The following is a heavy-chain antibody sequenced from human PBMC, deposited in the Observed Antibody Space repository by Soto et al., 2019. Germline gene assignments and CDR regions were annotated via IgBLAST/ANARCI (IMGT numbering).Heavy chain of an antibody. J-gene: IGHJ4*02. CDR3: ARVRRELWFGEFQFDY. Sequence: QVQLVESGGGVVQPGRSLRLSCAASGFTFSSYGMHWVRQAPGKGLEWVAVIWYDGSNKYYADSVKGRFTISRDNSKNTLYLQMNSLRAEDTAVYYCARVRRELWFGEFQFDYWGQGTLVTVSS. D-gene: IGHD3-10*01. CDR1: GFTFSSYG. V-gene: IGHV3-33*01. CDR2: IWYDGSNK.